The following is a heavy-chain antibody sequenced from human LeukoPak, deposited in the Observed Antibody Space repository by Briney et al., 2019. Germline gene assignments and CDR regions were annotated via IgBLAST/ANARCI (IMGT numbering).Heavy chain of an antibody. Sequence: GGSLRLSCAVSGFTLSLYGMNWVRQAPGKGLEWISHISASSSGIFYADSVKGRFITSRDNTRSSLYLQMNILRAEVTAVYYCVRDPSSVRLPFGSWGQGTLATVSS. CDR2: ISASSSGI. CDR1: GFTLSLYG. V-gene: IGHV3-48*01. CDR3: VRDPSSVRLPFGS. D-gene: IGHD6-6*01. J-gene: IGHJ4*02.